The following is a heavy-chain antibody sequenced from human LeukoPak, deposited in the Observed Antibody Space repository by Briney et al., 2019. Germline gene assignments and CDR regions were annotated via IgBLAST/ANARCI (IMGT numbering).Heavy chain of an antibody. CDR3: ARGGLIVSTIFSAFDI. V-gene: IGHV1-2*02. CDR2: INPNSGDT. Sequence: ASVKVSCKASGYTLTAYYLHWVRQAPGQGLEWMGWINPNSGDTDDAQKFRGRVTMTLDTSINTAYMDLSSLKSDDTAVYYCARGGLIVSTIFSAFDIWGQGTMVTVSS. J-gene: IGHJ3*02. CDR1: GYTLTAYY. D-gene: IGHD5/OR15-5a*01.